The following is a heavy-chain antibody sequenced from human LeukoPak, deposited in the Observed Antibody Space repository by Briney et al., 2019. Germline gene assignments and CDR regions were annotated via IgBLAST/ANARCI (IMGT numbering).Heavy chain of an antibody. V-gene: IGHV3-23*01. CDR1: GFTLSKHS. D-gene: IGHD2-8*01. CDR3: AKGDCASGSCYFDD. J-gene: IGHJ4*02. Sequence: GGSLRLSCAASGFTLSKHSMYWVRQAPGKGLESVSSLSDTGDSRHYADSVKGRFTISRDSARSALYLQMNSLRAEDTSVFYCAKGDCASGSCYFDDWGQGSQVTVSS. CDR2: LSDTGDSR.